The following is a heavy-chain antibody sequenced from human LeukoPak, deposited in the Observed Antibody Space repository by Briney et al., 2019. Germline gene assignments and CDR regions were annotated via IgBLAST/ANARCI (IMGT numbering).Heavy chain of an antibody. J-gene: IGHJ4*02. D-gene: IGHD3-10*01. CDR3: AREINVGSGNYFDY. Sequence: SETLSLTCTVSGGSISSSSYYWGWIRQPPGKGLEWIGTIYYRGSTYYNPSLKSRVTISVDTSKNQFSLKLSSVTAADTAVYYSAREINVGSGNYFDYWGQGTLVTVSS. V-gene: IGHV4-39*07. CDR1: GGSISSSSYY. CDR2: IYYRGST.